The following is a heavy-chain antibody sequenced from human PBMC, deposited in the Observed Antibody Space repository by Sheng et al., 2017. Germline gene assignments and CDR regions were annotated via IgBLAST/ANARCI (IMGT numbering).Heavy chain of an antibody. CDR2: IRYDGSNK. J-gene: IGHJ4*02. CDR1: GFTFSSYG. CDR3: AKSPYCSSTSCYQLDY. Sequence: ESGGGVVQPGGSLRLSCAASGFTFSSYGMHWVRQAPGKGLEWVAFIRYDGSNKYYADSVKGRFTISRDNSKNTLYLQMNSLRAEDTAVYYCAKSPYCSSTSCYQLDYWGQGTLVTVSS. V-gene: IGHV3-30*02. D-gene: IGHD2-2*01.